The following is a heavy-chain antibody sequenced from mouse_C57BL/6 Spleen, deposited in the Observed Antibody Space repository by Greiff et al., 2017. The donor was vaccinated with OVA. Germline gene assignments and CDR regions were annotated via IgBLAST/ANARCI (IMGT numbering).Heavy chain of an antibody. V-gene: IGHV1-4*01. CDR3: ARKDFYAMDY. Sequence: QVQLQQSGAELARPGASVKLSCKASGYTFTSYTMHWVKQRPGQGLEWIGYINPSSGYTKYNQKFKDKATLTADKSSSTAYTQLSSLTSDDSAVYYCARKDFYAMDYWGQGTSVTVSS. J-gene: IGHJ4*01. CDR2: INPSSGYT. CDR1: GYTFTSYT.